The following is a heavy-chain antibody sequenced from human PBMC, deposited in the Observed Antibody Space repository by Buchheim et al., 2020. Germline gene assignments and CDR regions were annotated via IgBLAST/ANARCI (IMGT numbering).Heavy chain of an antibody. CDR2: INPSGGTT. CDR1: GYVLTTQY. D-gene: IGHD3-3*01. Sequence: QVQLVQSGAEVKKPGASVKVSCKASGYVLTTQYMHWVRQAPGEGLEWMGVINPSGGTTTYAQKFQGRVTMTRDTSTSTVYMELTNLRSEDTAVYFCARENYDYWSGVYNYYGMDVWGRGTT. CDR3: ARENYDYWSGVYNYYGMDV. V-gene: IGHV1-46*01. J-gene: IGHJ6*02.